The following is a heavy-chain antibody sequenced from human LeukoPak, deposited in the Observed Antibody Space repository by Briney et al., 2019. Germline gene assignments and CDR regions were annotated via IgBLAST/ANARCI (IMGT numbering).Heavy chain of an antibody. CDR3: ARGSTVTTEDYYYGMDV. Sequence: PGGSLKLSCAASGFTFSSYAMHWVRQAPGKGLEWVAVISYDGSNKYYADSVKGRFTISRDNSKNTLYLQMNSLRAEDTAVYYCARGSTVTTEDYYYGMDVRGQGTTVTVSS. CDR1: GFTFSSYA. D-gene: IGHD4-17*01. V-gene: IGHV3-30-3*01. J-gene: IGHJ6*02. CDR2: ISYDGSNK.